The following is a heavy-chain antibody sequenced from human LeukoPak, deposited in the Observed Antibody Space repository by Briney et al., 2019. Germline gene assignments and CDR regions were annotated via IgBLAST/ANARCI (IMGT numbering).Heavy chain of an antibody. CDR1: GFSFSDYW. J-gene: IGHJ4*02. CDR2: ISSSSSYI. Sequence: GGSLRLSCAASGFSFSDYWMNWVRQAPGKGLEWVSSISSSSSYIYYADSVKGRFTISRDNAKNSLYLQMNSLRAEDTAVYYCARGSSPDLGYCSSTSCYGIFWGQGTLVTVSS. V-gene: IGHV3-21*01. CDR3: ARGSSPDLGYCSSTSCYGIF. D-gene: IGHD2-2*01.